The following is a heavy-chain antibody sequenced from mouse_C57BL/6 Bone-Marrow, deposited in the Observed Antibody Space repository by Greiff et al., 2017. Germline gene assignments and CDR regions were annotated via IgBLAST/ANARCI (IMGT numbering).Heavy chain of an antibody. V-gene: IGHV1-9*01. CDR3: ARQPRCCYGSSYYFDY. CDR2: ILPGSGST. CDR1: GYTFTGYW. D-gene: IGHD1-1*01. Sequence: QVQLKQSGAELMKPGASVKLSCKATGYTFTGYWIEWVKQRPGHGLEWIGEILPGSGSTNYNEKFKGKATFTADTSSNTAYMQLSSLTTEDSAIYYVARQPRCCYGSSYYFDYWGQGTTLTVSS. J-gene: IGHJ2*01.